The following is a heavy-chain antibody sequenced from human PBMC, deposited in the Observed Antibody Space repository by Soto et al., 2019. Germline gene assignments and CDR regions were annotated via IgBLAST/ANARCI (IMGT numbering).Heavy chain of an antibody. CDR3: GRGPAIPYYYYYMDV. CDR1: GYTFTSYD. J-gene: IGHJ6*03. CDR2: MNPNSGNT. V-gene: IGHV1-8*01. D-gene: IGHD2-21*02. Sequence: ASVKVSCKASGYTFTSYDINWVRQATGQGLEWMGWMNPNSGNTGYAQKFQGRVTMTRNTSISTAYMELGSPASEDTAGYYWGRGPAIPYYYYYMDVWGKGTTVTVSS.